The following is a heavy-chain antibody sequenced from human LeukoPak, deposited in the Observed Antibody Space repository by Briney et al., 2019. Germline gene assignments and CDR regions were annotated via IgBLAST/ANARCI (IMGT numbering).Heavy chain of an antibody. CDR3: ARDRAYGMDV. Sequence: GGSLRLSCAASGFTFTTYSMSWVRQAPGKGLEWVSSISSSSSYIYYADSVKGRFTISRDNAKNTLYLQMNSLRAEDTAVYYCARDRAYGMDVWGQGTTVTVSS. D-gene: IGHD1-26*01. CDR2: ISSSSSYI. V-gene: IGHV3-21*01. J-gene: IGHJ6*02. CDR1: GFTFTTYS.